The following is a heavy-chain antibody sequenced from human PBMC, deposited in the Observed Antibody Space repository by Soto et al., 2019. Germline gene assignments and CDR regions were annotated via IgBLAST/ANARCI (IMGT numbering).Heavy chain of an antibody. CDR1: GFTFNNYG. CDR2: ISNDGRDR. CDR3: AKDPGIAVYHGVD. J-gene: IGHJ3*01. V-gene: IGHV3-30*18. D-gene: IGHD6-19*01. Sequence: QVQLVESGGGVVQPGTSLRLSCAASGFTFNNYGMHWVRQAPGTGLEWVATISNDGRDRYYADSVKGRLTIYRDNSRNTLYLQMNRLRAEDTAVYYCAKDPGIAVYHGVDWGQGKLVNVSS.